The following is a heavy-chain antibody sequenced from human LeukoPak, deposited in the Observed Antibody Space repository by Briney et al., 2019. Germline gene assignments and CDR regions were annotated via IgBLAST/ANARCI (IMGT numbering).Heavy chain of an antibody. CDR1: GGTFSSYA. CDR3: ASGGYSGYGPGLFDY. J-gene: IGHJ4*02. CDR2: IIPIFGTA. Sequence: SVKVSCKASGGTFSSYAISWVRQAPGQGLEWMGGIIPIFGTANYAQKFQGRVTITADESTSTAYMELSSLRSEDTAVYYCASGGYSGYGPGLFDYWGQGTLVTVSS. D-gene: IGHD5-12*01. V-gene: IGHV1-69*13.